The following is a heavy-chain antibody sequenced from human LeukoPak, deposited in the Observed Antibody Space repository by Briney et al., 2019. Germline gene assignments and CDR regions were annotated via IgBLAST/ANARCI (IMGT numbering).Heavy chain of an antibody. J-gene: IGHJ4*02. CDR3: ARIPLGYSGAYYFDY. CDR2: ISSSGSV. D-gene: IGHD5-12*01. V-gene: IGHV4-4*09. CDR1: RGSISGSTRSYY. Sequence: SETLSLTCTVSRGSISGSTRSYYWSWLRQPPGKGLEWIGYISSSGSVNDNPSLRSRVTISVDTSKNQFFLNLSSVSAADTAVYYCARIPLGYSGAYYFDYWGQGTLVTVSP.